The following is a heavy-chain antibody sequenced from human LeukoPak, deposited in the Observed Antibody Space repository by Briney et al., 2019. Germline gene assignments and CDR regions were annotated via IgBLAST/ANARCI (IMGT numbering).Heavy chain of an antibody. CDR2: IDWVDDK. J-gene: IGHJ4*02. CDR3: ARHDIVTTAFDY. Sequence: SGPALVKPTQTLTLTCTFSGFSLSTSGTCVSWIRQPPGKALEWLARIDWVDDKNYSTSLKSRLTISKDTSKNQVVVTMTNMDPVDTATYFCARHDIVTTAFDYWGQGILVTVSS. CDR1: GFSLSTSGTC. D-gene: IGHD5-12*01. V-gene: IGHV2-70*11.